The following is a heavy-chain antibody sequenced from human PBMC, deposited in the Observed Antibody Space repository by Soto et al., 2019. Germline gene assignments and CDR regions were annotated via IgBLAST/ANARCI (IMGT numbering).Heavy chain of an antibody. Sequence: SLKQQTPGKGLEWIGYIYYSGSTYYNPSLKSRVTISVDTSKNQFSLKLSSVTAADTAVYYCARGRIYGGGHSTTPIDSLGQGTLVTVSS. V-gene: IGHV4-30-4*08. CDR2: IYYSGST. J-gene: IGHJ4*02. D-gene: IGHD3-16*01. CDR3: ARGRIYGGGHSTTPIDS.